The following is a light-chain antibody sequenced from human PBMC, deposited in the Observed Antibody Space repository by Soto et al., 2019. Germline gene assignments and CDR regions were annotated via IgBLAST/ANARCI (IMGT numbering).Light chain of an antibody. V-gene: IGKV3-11*01. J-gene: IGKJ5*01. Sequence: EIVLTQSLATLSLSPGERAALSCLASQSVSSYLAWYQQKPGQAPRLLIYDASNRATGIPARFSGSGSGTDFTLTISSLEPEDFAVYYCQQRSNWPPITFGQGTLLEIK. CDR3: QQRSNWPPIT. CDR2: DAS. CDR1: QSVSSY.